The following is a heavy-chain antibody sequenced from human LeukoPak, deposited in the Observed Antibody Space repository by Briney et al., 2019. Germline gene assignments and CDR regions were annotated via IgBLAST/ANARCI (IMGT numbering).Heavy chain of an antibody. CDR1: GGSFSGYY. CDR3: ARGGRSTNYYGMDV. Sequence: SETLSLTCAVYGGSFSGYYWSWIRQPPGKGLEWIGEINHSGSTNYNPSLKSRVTISVDTSKNQFSLKLSSVTAADTAVYYCARGGRSTNYYGMDVWGQGTTVTVSS. V-gene: IGHV4-34*01. D-gene: IGHD1/OR15-1a*01. J-gene: IGHJ6*02. CDR2: INHSGST.